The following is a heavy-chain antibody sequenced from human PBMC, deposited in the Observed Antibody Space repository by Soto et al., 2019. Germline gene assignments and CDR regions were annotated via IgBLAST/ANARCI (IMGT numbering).Heavy chain of an antibody. D-gene: IGHD3-10*01. CDR1: GGTINSGDYF. V-gene: IGHV4-30-4*01. CDR3: ARDGGPLYHGMDF. J-gene: IGHJ6*02. CDR2: IFYTGST. Sequence: SETLSLTCSVSGGTINSGDYFCSWIRQPRGKCLEWIGSIFYTGSTYYSPSLKSRLIIALDPSKNQLSLNLTSVTAADTAVYYCARDGGPLYHGMDFWGQGTTVT.